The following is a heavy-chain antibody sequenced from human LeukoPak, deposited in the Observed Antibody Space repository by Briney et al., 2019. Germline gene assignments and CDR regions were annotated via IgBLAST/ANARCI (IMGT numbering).Heavy chain of an antibody. V-gene: IGHV3-7*04. CDR2: IKQDGSEK. J-gene: IGHJ4*02. CDR1: GFTFNNYC. CDR3: ARPSRGSTPDY. D-gene: IGHD1-26*01. Sequence: GGSLRLSCAASGFTFNNYCMSRVRQAPGKGLECVANIKQDGSEKFYVDSVKGRFTISRDNAKNSLYLQMNSLRAEDTAVYYCARPSRGSTPDYWGQGTLVTVSS.